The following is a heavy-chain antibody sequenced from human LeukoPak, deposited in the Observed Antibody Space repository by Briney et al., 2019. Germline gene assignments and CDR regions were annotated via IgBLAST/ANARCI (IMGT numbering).Heavy chain of an antibody. Sequence: GGSLRLSCTTSGFTFSSYGMHWVRQAPGKGLEWVAFMRYDGNNKYYADSVKGRFTISRDNSKNTLYLQMNSLRSEDTAMYYCAKEEGNTLGDYWGQGTMVTVSS. CDR3: AKEEGNTLGDY. CDR1: GFTFSSYG. V-gene: IGHV3-30*02. D-gene: IGHD7-27*01. J-gene: IGHJ4*02. CDR2: MRYDGNNK.